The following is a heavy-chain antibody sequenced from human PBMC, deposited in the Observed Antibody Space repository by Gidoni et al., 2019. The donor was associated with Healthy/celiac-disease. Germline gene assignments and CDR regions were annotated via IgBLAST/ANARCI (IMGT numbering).Heavy chain of an antibody. V-gene: IGHV3-30*01. CDR3: ARDLSYYDSSGYYENYGMDV. Sequence: QVQLVESGGGVVQPGRSLRLSCAASGFTFSSYAMHWVRQAPGKGLEWVAVISYDGSNKYYADSVKGRFTISRDNSKNTLYLQMNSLRAEDTAVYYCARDLSYYDSSGYYENYGMDVWGQGTTVTVSS. J-gene: IGHJ6*02. D-gene: IGHD3-22*01. CDR2: ISYDGSNK. CDR1: GFTFSSYA.